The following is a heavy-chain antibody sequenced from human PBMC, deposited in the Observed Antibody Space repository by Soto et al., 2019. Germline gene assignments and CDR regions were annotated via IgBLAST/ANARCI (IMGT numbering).Heavy chain of an antibody. CDR2: INAGNGYT. D-gene: IGHD2-2*02. V-gene: IGHV1-3*01. CDR1: GYTFTTYA. J-gene: IGHJ4*02. Sequence: QVQLVQSGAEVKKPGASVMVSCQASGYTFTTYAMHWVRQAPGQRLEWMGWINAGNGYTKYSQKFQGRVTITRDTSATTAYMELSSLRSEDTAVYYCARGGDDCSITRCYMIDYWGQGTLVTVSS. CDR3: ARGGDDCSITRCYMIDY.